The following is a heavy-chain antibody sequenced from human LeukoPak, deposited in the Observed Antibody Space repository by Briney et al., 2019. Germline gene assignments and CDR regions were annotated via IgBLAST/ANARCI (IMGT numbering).Heavy chain of an antibody. CDR3: ARVGLFLGSGSYYKAYDY. J-gene: IGHJ4*02. Sequence: SETLSLTCTVSGGSISSYYWSWVRQPPGKGLEWIGYIYYSGSTNYNPSLKSRVTISVDTSKNQFSLKLSSVTAADTAVYYCARVGLFLGSGSYYKAYDYWGQGTLVTVSS. CDR1: GGSISSYY. D-gene: IGHD3-10*01. V-gene: IGHV4-59*01. CDR2: IYYSGST.